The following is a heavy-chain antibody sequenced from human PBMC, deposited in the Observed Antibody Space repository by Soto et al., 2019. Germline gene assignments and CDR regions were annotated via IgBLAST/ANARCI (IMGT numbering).Heavy chain of an antibody. Sequence: EVQLLESGGGLVQPGGSLRLSCAASRFTFSSYAMSWVRQAPGKGLEWVSAISGSGGSTYYADSVKGRFTISRDNSKNTLYLQMNSLRAEDTDVYYCAKDLYGDYSAFDIWGQGTMVTVSS. D-gene: IGHD4-17*01. CDR3: AKDLYGDYSAFDI. J-gene: IGHJ3*02. CDR2: ISGSGGST. V-gene: IGHV3-23*01. CDR1: RFTFSSYA.